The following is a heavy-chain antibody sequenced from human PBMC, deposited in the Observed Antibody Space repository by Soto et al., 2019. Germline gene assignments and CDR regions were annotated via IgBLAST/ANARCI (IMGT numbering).Heavy chain of an antibody. J-gene: IGHJ4*02. CDR3: ARDSGSYQRHFDY. CDR2: INQDGSQI. V-gene: IGHV3-7*03. CDR1: KFTFTTYW. D-gene: IGHD1-26*01. Sequence: GGSLRLSCAASKFTFTTYWMSWVRQAPGKGLEWVANINQDGSQIYYVDSVKGRFIISRDNAKNSLYLQMNSLRAEDTAVYYCARDSGSYQRHFDYWGQGALVT.